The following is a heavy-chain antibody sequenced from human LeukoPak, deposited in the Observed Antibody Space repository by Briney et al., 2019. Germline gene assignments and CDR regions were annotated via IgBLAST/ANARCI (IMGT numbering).Heavy chain of an antibody. CDR1: GGSFSGYY. J-gene: IGHJ3*02. D-gene: IGHD7-27*01. Sequence: SETLSLTCAVYGGSFSGYYWSWIRQPPGKGLEWIGEINHSGSTNYNPSLKSRVTISVDTSKNQFSLKLSSVTAADTAVYYCARDIWGLPPDDAFDIWGQGTMVTVSS. CDR3: ARDIWGLPPDDAFDI. CDR2: INHSGST. V-gene: IGHV4-34*01.